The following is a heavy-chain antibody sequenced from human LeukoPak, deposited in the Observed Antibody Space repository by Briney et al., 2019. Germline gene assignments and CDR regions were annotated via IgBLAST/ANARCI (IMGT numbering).Heavy chain of an antibody. J-gene: IGHJ4*02. CDR1: GFTFSSYS. CDR2: ISSSSSYI. V-gene: IGHV3-21*01. Sequence: SGGSLRLSCAASGFTFSSYSMNWVRQAPGKGLEWVSSISSSSSYIYYADSVKGRFTISRDNAKNSLYLQMNGLRAEDTAVYYCARDHPTTTVTPYAWGQGTLVTVSS. D-gene: IGHD4-17*01. CDR3: ARDHPTTTVTPYA.